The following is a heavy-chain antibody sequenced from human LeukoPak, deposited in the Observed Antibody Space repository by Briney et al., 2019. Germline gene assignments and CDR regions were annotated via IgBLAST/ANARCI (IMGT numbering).Heavy chain of an antibody. J-gene: IGHJ4*02. V-gene: IGHV4-61*02. Sequence: PSQTLSLTCTVSGGSISSGSYYGSWIRQPAARGLEWIGRIYTSGSTNYNPSLNSRVTISVDTSKNQFSLKLSSVTAADTAVYYCASQGVEGAIPFDYWGQGTLVTVSS. CDR2: IYTSGST. CDR1: GGSISSGSYY. D-gene: IGHD1-26*01. CDR3: ASQGVEGAIPFDY.